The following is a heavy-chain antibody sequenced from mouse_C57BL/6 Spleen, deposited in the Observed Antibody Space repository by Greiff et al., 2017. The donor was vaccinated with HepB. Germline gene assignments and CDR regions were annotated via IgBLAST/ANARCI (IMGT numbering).Heavy chain of an antibody. J-gene: IGHJ1*03. CDR2: INPNNGGT. CDR3: ARRLGRGYFDV. D-gene: IGHD4-1*01. Sequence: EVQLQQSGPELVKPGASVKIPCKASGYTFTDYNMDWVKQSHGKSLEWIGDINPNNGGTIYNQKFKGKATMTVDKSSSTAYMERRSLTSEDTAVYYCARRLGRGYFDVWGTGTTVTVSS. CDR1: GYTFTDYN. V-gene: IGHV1-18*01.